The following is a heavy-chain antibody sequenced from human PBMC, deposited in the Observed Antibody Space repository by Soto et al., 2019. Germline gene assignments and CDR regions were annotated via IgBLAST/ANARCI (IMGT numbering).Heavy chain of an antibody. CDR2: IYPGDSDT. J-gene: IGHJ6*02. D-gene: IGHD3-10*01. V-gene: IGHV5-51*01. Sequence: PGESLKISCKGSGYSFTSYWIGWVRQMPGKGLEWMGIIYPGDSDTRYSPSFQGQVTMSADRSITTAYLQWSSLKASGTAIYYCATRGSGHGMDAWGQGTTVTVSS. CDR3: ATRGSGHGMDA. CDR1: GYSFTSYW.